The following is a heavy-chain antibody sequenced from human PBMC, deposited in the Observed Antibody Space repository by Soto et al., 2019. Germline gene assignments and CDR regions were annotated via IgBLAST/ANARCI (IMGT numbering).Heavy chain of an antibody. Sequence: PSETLSLTCTVSVGSISSGDYYWSWIRQPPGKGLEWIGYIYYSGSTYYNPSLKSRVTISVDTSKNQFSLKLSSVTAADTAVYYCARPVPVYYYGMDVWGQGTTVTVSS. D-gene: IGHD2-2*01. V-gene: IGHV4-30-4*01. CDR3: ARPVPVYYYGMDV. J-gene: IGHJ6*02. CDR1: VGSISSGDYY. CDR2: IYYSGST.